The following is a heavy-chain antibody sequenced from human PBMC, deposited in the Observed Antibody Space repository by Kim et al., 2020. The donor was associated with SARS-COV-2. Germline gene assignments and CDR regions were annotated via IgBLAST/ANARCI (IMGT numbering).Heavy chain of an antibody. CDR2: ISSSGSTI. CDR3: ARAKLEHQYGMDV. CDR1: GFTFSSYE. J-gene: IGHJ6*02. Sequence: GGSLRLSCAASGFTFSSYEMNWVRQAPWKGLEWVSYISSSGSTIYYADSVKGRFTISRDNAKNSLYLQMNSLRAEDTAVYYCARAKLEHQYGMDVWGHGTTVTVSS. V-gene: IGHV3-48*03.